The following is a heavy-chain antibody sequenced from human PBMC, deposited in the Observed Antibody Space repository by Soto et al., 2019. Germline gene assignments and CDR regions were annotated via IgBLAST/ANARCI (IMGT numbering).Heavy chain of an antibody. J-gene: IGHJ6*02. CDR3: AKYTSFDWSLYYYYGMDV. D-gene: IGHD3-9*01. CDR1: GFIFDEYA. V-gene: IGHV3-9*01. CDR2: ISWNSGTT. Sequence: GGSLRLSCAASGFIFDEYAMYWVRQAPGKGLEWVSGISWNSGTTGYADSVKGRFTISRDNSKNTLYLQMNSLRAEDTAVYYCAKYTSFDWSLYYYYGMDVWGQGTTVTVSS.